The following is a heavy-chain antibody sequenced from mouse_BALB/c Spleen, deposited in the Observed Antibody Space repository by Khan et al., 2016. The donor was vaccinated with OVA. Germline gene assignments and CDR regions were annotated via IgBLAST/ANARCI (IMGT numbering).Heavy chain of an antibody. CDR3: ARVGYSGTMDY. CDR1: GYTFTNYG. V-gene: IGHV9-3-1*01. Sequence: QIQLVQSGPELKKPGETVKISCKASGYTFTNYGMNWVRQAPGKGLKWMGWINTSTGEPTYADDFRGRFAFSLETSAGTAYLQINNLKDEDTATYFCARVGYSGTMDYWGQGTSVTVSS. CDR2: INTSTGEP. J-gene: IGHJ4*01. D-gene: IGHD2-14*01.